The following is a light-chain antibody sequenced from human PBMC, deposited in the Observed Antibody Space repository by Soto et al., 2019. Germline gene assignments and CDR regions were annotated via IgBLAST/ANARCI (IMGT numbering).Light chain of an antibody. CDR1: QSINSY. J-gene: IGKJ1*01. Sequence: DIQMTQSPSSLSASIGDRVTITCRASQSINSYLNWYQQESGKAPRLLIYAASTLQSGVPSRFSGSGFGTDFTLTISSLQPEDFATYHCQQSYSTPRTFGQGTRVEIK. CDR3: QQSYSTPRT. V-gene: IGKV1-39*01. CDR2: AAS.